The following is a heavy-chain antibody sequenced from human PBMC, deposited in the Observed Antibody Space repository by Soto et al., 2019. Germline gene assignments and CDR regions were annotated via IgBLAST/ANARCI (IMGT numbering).Heavy chain of an antibody. CDR1: GFTFSSYA. CDR2: ISIGGTTI. J-gene: IGHJ4*02. D-gene: IGHD2-8*01. V-gene: IGHV3-48*01. CDR3: ARDQGWYAN. Sequence: QPGGSLRLSCAASGFTFSSYAMSWVRQAPGKGLEWVSHISIGGTTIDYADSVKGRFTISRDNAENSLYLQMNSLRAEDTAVYYCARDQGWYANWGQGTLVTVSS.